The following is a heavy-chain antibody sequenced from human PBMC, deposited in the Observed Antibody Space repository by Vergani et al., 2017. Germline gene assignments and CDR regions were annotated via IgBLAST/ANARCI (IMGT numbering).Heavy chain of an antibody. CDR1: GFTLTELS. Sequence: QVQLVQSGAEVKKPGASVKVSCKVSGFTLTELSMHWVRQAPGKGLEWMGGFDPEDGETIYAQKFQGRVTMTEDTSTDTAYMELSSLRSEDTAVYYYATGAPINDCDFWGGPLDYWGQGTLVTVSS. J-gene: IGHJ4*02. V-gene: IGHV1-24*01. CDR3: ATGAPINDCDFWGGPLDY. D-gene: IGHD3-3*01. CDR2: FDPEDGET.